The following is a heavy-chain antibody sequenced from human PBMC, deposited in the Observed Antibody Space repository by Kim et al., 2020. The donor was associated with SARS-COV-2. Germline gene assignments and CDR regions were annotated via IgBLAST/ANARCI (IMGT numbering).Heavy chain of an antibody. CDR3: ARVGGYCSGCSCYYFDY. CDR1: GGTFSRYA. J-gene: IGHJ4*01. V-gene: IGHV1-69*13. CDR2: IIPIFGTA. D-gene: IGHD2-15*01. Sequence: SVKVSCKATGGTFSRYAISWVRQAPGQGLEWMGGIIPIFGTANYAQKFQGRVTITADESTSTAYMELSSLRSEDTAVYYCARVGGYCSGCSCYYFDYRGHGTLVTVSS.